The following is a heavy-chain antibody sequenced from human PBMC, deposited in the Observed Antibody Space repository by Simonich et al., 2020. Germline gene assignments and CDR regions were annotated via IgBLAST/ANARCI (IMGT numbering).Heavy chain of an antibody. CDR3: ARNGLVGILKAFDI. CDR2: INPNSGGT. CDR1: GYTFTGFY. J-gene: IGHJ3*02. V-gene: IGHV1-2*02. Sequence: QVKWVNYGAEVKKPGASVKVSCKASGYTFTGFYMHWVRQAPGQGLERRGWINPNSGGTNYAQKCQGRVTMTRDTSISTAYMELSRLRSDDTAVYYCARNGLVGILKAFDIWGQGTMVTVSS. D-gene: IGHD2-21*01.